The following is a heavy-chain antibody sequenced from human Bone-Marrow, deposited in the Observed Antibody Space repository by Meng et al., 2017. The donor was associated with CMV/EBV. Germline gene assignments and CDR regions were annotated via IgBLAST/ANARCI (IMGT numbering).Heavy chain of an antibody. CDR1: GFTFRKYT. CDR2: ISYNGGSI. CDR3: ARDALSSGGDY. Sequence: GESLKISCAASGFTFRKYTMNWFRRAPGKGLEWVSSISYNGGSIQYSDSVRGRFTISRDNAKNSVYLLMSGLRAEDTAFYYCARDALSSGGDYWGQGALVTVSS. D-gene: IGHD6-19*01. J-gene: IGHJ4*02. V-gene: IGHV3-21*01.